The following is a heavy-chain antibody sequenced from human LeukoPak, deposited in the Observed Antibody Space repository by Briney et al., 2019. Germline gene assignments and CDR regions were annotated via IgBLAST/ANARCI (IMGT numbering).Heavy chain of an antibody. CDR2: IYYSGST. CDR3: ARDPFYYGSGSYSNWFDP. D-gene: IGHD3-10*01. Sequence: SETLSLTCTVSGASISSSSYYWGWIRQPPGKGLEWIGSIYYSGSTYYNPSLKSRVTISVDTSKNQFSLKLSSVTAADTAVYYCARDPFYYGSGSYSNWFDPWGQGTLVTVSS. V-gene: IGHV4-39*07. CDR1: GASISSSSYY. J-gene: IGHJ5*02.